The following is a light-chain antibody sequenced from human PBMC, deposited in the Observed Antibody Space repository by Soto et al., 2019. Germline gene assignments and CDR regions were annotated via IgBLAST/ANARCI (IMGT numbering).Light chain of an antibody. V-gene: IGKV3-20*01. Sequence: EIVLTQSPGTLSLSPGERATLSCRASQTVTNRYLAWYQQKPGQAPRLLIFGASIRDTGIPDRFSGSGSGTDFTLTISRLESEDFAVYYCQQYGGSPGTFGQGT. CDR1: QTVTNRY. CDR2: GAS. J-gene: IGKJ1*01. CDR3: QQYGGSPGT.